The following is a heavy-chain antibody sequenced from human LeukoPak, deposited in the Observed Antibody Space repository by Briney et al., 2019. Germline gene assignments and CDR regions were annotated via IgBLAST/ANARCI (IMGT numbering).Heavy chain of an antibody. V-gene: IGHV3-9*01. CDR3: AKDITSYYDFWSGHGPGYYYYMDV. D-gene: IGHD3-3*01. CDR2: ISWNSGSI. CDR1: GFTFDDYA. Sequence: GWSLRLSCAASGFTFDDYAMHWVRQAPGKGLEWVSGISWNSGSIGYADSVKGRFTISRDNAKNSLYLQMNSLRAEDTALYYCAKDITSYYDFWSGHGPGYYYYMDVWGKGTTVTVSS. J-gene: IGHJ6*03.